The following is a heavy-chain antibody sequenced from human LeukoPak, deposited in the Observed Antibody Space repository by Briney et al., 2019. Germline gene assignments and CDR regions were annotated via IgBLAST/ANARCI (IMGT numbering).Heavy chain of an antibody. CDR2: INHSGST. J-gene: IGHJ5*01. V-gene: IGHV4-34*01. Sequence: SETLSLTCAVYGGSFSGYYWSWVRQPPGKGLEWIGEINHSGSTNYNPSLKSRVTISVDTSKNQFSLKLSSVTAADTAIYYCVKGGQGFDSWGQGTLVTVSS. CDR1: GGSFSGYY. CDR3: VKGGQGFDS.